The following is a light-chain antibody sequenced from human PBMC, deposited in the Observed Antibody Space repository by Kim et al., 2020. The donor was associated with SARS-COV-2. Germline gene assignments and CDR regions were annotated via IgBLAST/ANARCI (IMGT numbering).Light chain of an antibody. CDR1: RLADKD. Sequence: SYELTQPPSVSVSPGQTASITCSGKRLADKDVCWYQQMPGQSPVLVIYQDTKRPSGIPERFSGSNSGNTATLTISGTQAMDDADYYCQVWDSTTAIFGGGTQLTVL. CDR2: QDT. J-gene: IGLJ2*01. V-gene: IGLV3-1*01. CDR3: QVWDSTTAI.